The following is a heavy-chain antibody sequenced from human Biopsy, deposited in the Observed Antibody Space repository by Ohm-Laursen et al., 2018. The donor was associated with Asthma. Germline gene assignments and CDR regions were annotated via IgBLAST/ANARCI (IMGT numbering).Heavy chain of an antibody. Sequence: SETLSLTCTVSGGSISSDYWSWLRQSPGKGLEWIGYIHNSGNTNYNPSLKSRVTISLDTSNNHFSLQLPSVTAADTAVYFCARAETAGFYYRHWGQGTLVTVSS. J-gene: IGHJ4*02. CDR2: IHNSGNT. CDR3: ARAETAGFYYRH. V-gene: IGHV4-59*12. CDR1: GGSISSDY. D-gene: IGHD3-22*01.